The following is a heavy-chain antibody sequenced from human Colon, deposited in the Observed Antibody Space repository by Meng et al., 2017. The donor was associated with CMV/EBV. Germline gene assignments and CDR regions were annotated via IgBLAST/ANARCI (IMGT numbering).Heavy chain of an antibody. CDR3: ARDLGGGDYFDY. V-gene: IGHV3-53*01. CDR2: IYVDGST. Sequence: EVSLEDSGGGLLQPGGSMGLSLPASGLSVSSNYMSWVRQAPGKGLEWVSVIYVDGSTYYAESVRGRFTISRDSSTNTVHLHLNSLRDDDSAVYYCARDLGGGDYFDYWGQGTLVTVSS. D-gene: IGHD3-16*01. J-gene: IGHJ4*02. CDR1: GLSVSSNY.